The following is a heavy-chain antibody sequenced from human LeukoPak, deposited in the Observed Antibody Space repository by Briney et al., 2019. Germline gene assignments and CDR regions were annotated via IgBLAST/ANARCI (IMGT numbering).Heavy chain of an antibody. CDR2: ICGRGGST. V-gene: IGHV3-23*01. CDR1: GFTFSSFT. J-gene: IGHJ5*02. CDR3: GKEGGA. D-gene: IGHD3-16*01. Sequence: RGSLRLSCAASGFTFSSFTMTWVRQAPGKGLEWGSAICGRGGSTSYADSLEGRFTIARDNSKDMVYLQINSLNVEDTALYYCGKEGGAWGQGTKVTVSS.